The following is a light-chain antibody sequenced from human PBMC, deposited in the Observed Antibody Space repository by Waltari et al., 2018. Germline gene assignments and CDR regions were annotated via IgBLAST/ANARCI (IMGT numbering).Light chain of an antibody. CDR1: QSVLYNSNNKNF. CDR2: WAS. CDR3: QQYYSTPLT. Sequence: DIVMTQTPDSLAVSLGERATINCKSNQSVLYNSNNKNFLAWYQHKAGQPPKLLIYWASTRESGVPDRFSGSGSGTDFTLTISTLQAEDVAVYYCQQYYSTPLTFGQGTRLEIK. V-gene: IGKV4-1*01. J-gene: IGKJ5*01.